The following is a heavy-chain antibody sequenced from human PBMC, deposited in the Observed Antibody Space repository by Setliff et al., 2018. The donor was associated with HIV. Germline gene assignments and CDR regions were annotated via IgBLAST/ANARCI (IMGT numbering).Heavy chain of an antibody. Sequence: HPGGSLRLSCVASGFTFNSYWMYWVRQAPGKGMVCVSRVNNDGTDTIYADSVKGRFTISRDNAKSTVYLQMGSLSADDTAVYYCARGGFNNDFDIWGQGTMVTVSS. V-gene: IGHV3-74*01. CDR2: VNNDGTDT. CDR1: GFTFNSYW. J-gene: IGHJ3*02. D-gene: IGHD2-15*01. CDR3: ARGGFNNDFDI.